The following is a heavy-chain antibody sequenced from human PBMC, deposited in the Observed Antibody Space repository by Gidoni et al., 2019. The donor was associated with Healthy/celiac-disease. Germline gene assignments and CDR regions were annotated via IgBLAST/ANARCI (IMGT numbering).Heavy chain of an antibody. D-gene: IGHD4-17*01. J-gene: IGHJ4*02. CDR3: AHSKKRPHGTTVVTIAPDY. CDR1: GFSLSTSGVG. Sequence: QITLKESGPTLVKPTQTLTLTCTFSGFSLSTSGVGVGWIRQPPGQALEWLALIYWNDDKRYSPSLKSRLTITKDTSKNQVVLTMTNMDPVDTATYYCAHSKKRPHGTTVVTIAPDYWGQGTLVTVSS. V-gene: IGHV2-5*01. CDR2: IYWNDDK.